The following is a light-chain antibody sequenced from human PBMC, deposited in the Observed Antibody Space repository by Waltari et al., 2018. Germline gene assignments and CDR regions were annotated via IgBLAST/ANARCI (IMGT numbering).Light chain of an antibody. Sequence: PPSVSGTPGQSVTISCRASQTISIYLNWFQQKPGKAPKLLIYAASSLQSGVPSRFSGSGSGTEFTLTISSLQPEDFATYYCQHSYSTPPFTFGPGTKVDIK. CDR2: AAS. CDR3: QHSYSTPPFT. V-gene: IGKV1-39*01. J-gene: IGKJ3*01. CDR1: QTISIY.